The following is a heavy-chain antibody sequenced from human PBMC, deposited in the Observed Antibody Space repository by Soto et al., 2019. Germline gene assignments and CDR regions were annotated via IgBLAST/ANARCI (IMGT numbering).Heavy chain of an antibody. V-gene: IGHV3-66*01. Sequence: TGGSLRLSCAASGFTVGTSYMSWVRQVPGKGLEWVSIIYSDGYTYYAASVKDRFTISRDNSKNTLHLQMSSLRAEDTAVYYCARNGAPEDAPPSGVAFNMGGKGTRAT. CDR2: IYSDGYT. J-gene: IGHJ3*02. CDR1: GFTVGTSY. CDR3: ARNGAPEDAPPSGVAFNM. D-gene: IGHD2-15*01.